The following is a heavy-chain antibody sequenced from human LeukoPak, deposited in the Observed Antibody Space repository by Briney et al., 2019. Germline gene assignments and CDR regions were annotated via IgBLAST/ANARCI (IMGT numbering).Heavy chain of an antibody. V-gene: IGHV3-30-3*01. CDR2: ISYDGSNK. J-gene: IGHJ4*02. CDR1: GFTFSSYA. Sequence: PGGSLRLSCAASGFTFSSYAMHWVRQAPGKGLEWVAVISYDGSNKYYADSVKGRFTISRDNAKNSLYLQMNSLRAEDTAVYHCARDPGDYWGQGTLVTVSS. CDR3: ARDPGDY.